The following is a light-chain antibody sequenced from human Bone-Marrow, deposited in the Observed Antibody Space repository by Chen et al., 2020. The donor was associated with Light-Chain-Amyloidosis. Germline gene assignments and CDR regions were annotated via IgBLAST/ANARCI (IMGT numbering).Light chain of an antibody. Sequence: SYELTQPPSVSVSQGQQARITCSGDDLPTKYAYWYQQKPGQAPVLVIHRDTERPSGISERFSGSSSGTTATLTISGVQAEDEADYHCQSADSSGTYEVIFGGGTKLTVL. V-gene: IGLV3-25*03. J-gene: IGLJ2*01. CDR1: DLPTKY. CDR2: RDT. CDR3: QSADSSGTYEVI.